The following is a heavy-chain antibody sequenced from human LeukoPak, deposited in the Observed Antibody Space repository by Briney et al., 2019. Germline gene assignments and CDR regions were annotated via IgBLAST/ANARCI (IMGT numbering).Heavy chain of an antibody. CDR2: ISTSTGNP. V-gene: IGHV7-4-1*02. CDR1: GYSFTIYA. Sequence: ASVKVSCKASGYSFTIYAINWVRQAPGQGLEWMGWISTSTGNPTYAPAFAGRFVFSLGTSVNTAYLQINSLQPDDTAIYYCARDRGGYMAYWGQGTLVTVSS. D-gene: IGHD5-12*01. CDR3: ARDRGGYMAY. J-gene: IGHJ4*02.